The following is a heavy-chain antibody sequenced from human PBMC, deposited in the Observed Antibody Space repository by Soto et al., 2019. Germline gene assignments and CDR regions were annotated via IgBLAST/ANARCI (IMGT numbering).Heavy chain of an antibody. D-gene: IGHD3-9*01. CDR1: GYTFTSYD. J-gene: IGHJ4*02. CDR3: AREVGDILTGADEYYFDY. V-gene: IGHV1-8*01. CDR2: MNPNSGNT. Sequence: EASVKVSCKASGYTFTSYDINWVRQATGQGLEWMGWMNPNSGNTGYAQKFQGRVTMTRNTSISTAYMELSSLRSEDTAVYYCAREVGDILTGADEYYFDYWGQGTLVTVSS.